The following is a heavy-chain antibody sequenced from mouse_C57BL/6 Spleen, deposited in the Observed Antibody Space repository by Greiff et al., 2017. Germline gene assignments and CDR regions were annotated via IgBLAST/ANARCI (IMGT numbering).Heavy chain of an antibody. J-gene: IGHJ2*01. D-gene: IGHD3-3*01. CDR2: ISYSGST. Sequence: EVQLQQSGPGMVKPSQSLSLTCTVTGYSITSGYDWHWIRHFPGNKLEWMGYISYSGSTNYNPSLKSRISITHDTSKHHFFLKLNSVTTEDTATYYCARGWPFDYWGQGTTLTVSS. CDR3: ARGWPFDY. V-gene: IGHV3-1*01. CDR1: GYSITSGYD.